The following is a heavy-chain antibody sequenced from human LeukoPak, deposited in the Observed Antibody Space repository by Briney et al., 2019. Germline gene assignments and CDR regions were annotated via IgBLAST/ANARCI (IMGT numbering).Heavy chain of an antibody. V-gene: IGHV3-30-3*01. D-gene: IGHD1-26*01. J-gene: IGHJ4*02. CDR2: ISYDESNR. CDR1: GFTFSSYA. Sequence: GGSLRLSCAASGFTFSSYAMYWVRQAPGKGLEWVAVISYDESNRYYADSVKGRFTISRDSSKNTLYLQMNSLRAEDTAVYYCARGPISGSYSFDYWGQGTLVTVSS. CDR3: ARGPISGSYSFDY.